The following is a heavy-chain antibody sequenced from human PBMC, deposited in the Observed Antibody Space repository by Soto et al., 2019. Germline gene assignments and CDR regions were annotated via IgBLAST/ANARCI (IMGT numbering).Heavy chain of an antibody. J-gene: IGHJ6*03. CDR1: GYTFTSYD. CDR2: MNPNSGNT. V-gene: IGHV1-8*01. CDR3: TRGDCSSTSCYRSYYDYMDV. Sequence: QVQLVQSGAEVKKPGASVKVSCKASGYTFTSYDINWVRQATGQGLEWMGWMNPNSGNTGYAQKFQGSVTMTRNTSISTAYMELSSLRSEDTAVYYCTRGDCSSTSCYRSYYDYMDVWVKGTTVTVSS. D-gene: IGHD2-2*02.